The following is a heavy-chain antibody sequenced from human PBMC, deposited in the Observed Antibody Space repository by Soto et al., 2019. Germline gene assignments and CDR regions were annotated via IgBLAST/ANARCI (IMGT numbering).Heavy chain of an antibody. CDR3: ARRSVSAGRRSVTGKINAFDT. J-gene: IGHJ3*02. CDR1: GYSFTSYW. CDR2: IYPGDSDT. D-gene: IGHD2-21*02. V-gene: IGHV5-51*01. Sequence: GESLKISCKGSGYSFTSYWIGWVRQMPGKGLEWMGIIYPGDSDTRYSPSFQGQVTISADKSISTAYLQWSSLKASDTAMYYCARRSVSAGRRSVTGKINAFDTWGPGTMVPVSS.